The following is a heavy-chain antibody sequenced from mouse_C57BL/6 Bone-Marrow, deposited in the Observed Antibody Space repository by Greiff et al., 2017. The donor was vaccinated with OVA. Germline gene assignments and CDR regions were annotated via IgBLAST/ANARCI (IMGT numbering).Heavy chain of an antibody. Sequence: VQLQQSGAELMKPGASVKLSCKATGYTFTGYWIEWVKQRPGHGLEWIGEILPGSGSTNNNEKFKGKATFTADTPSNTAYMQLSSLTTEDSAFYYCARDYGSSYGGFAYWGQGTLVTVSA. J-gene: IGHJ3*01. CDR2: ILPGSGST. CDR1: GYTFTGYW. CDR3: ARDYGSSYGGFAY. D-gene: IGHD1-1*01. V-gene: IGHV1-9*01.